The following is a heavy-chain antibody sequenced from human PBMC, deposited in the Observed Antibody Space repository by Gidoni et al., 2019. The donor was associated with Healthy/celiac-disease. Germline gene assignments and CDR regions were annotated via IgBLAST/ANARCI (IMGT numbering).Heavy chain of an antibody. Sequence: EVQLVESGGGLVQHGGSLRLSCAASGCTFSSYEMNWVSQAPGKGLEWVSYISSSGSTIYYADSVKGRFTISRDNAKNSLYLQMNSLRAEDTAVYYCARGNYYGSGSYLAFYYYYYGMDVWGQGTTVTVSS. CDR1: GCTFSSYE. D-gene: IGHD3-10*01. V-gene: IGHV3-48*03. J-gene: IGHJ6*02. CDR2: ISSSGSTI. CDR3: ARGNYYGSGSYLAFYYYYYGMDV.